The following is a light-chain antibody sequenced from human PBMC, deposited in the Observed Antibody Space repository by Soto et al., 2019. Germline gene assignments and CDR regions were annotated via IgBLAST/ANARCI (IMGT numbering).Light chain of an antibody. Sequence: EIVLTQSPVTLSLSPGERATLSCRASQSVPTYLAWYQQKPGQAPRLVIYDISHRATGIPARFSGSGSGTDFTLTISNLEAEDAAVYYCHQRNSWPRSTFGQGTKLEIK. CDR3: HQRNSWPRST. CDR2: DIS. CDR1: QSVPTY. J-gene: IGKJ2*02. V-gene: IGKV3-11*01.